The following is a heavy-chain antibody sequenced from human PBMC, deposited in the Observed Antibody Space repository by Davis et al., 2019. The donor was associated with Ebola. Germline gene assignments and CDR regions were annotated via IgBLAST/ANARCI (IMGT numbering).Heavy chain of an antibody. V-gene: IGHV3-48*02. CDR2: ISGSSSTI. CDR1: KFTFSNYG. J-gene: IGHJ4*02. Sequence: PGGSLRLSCAASKFTFSNYGLSWVRQAPGEGLEWVSYISGSSSTIYYADSVKGRFTISRDNAKNSLYLQMNSLRDEDTAVYYCASRHDYWGQGTLVTVSS. CDR3: ASRHDY.